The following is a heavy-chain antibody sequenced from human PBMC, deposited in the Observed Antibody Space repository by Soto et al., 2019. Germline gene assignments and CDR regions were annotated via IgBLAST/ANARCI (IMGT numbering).Heavy chain of an antibody. V-gene: IGHV3-30*04. J-gene: IGHJ4*02. Sequence: AVRRVSKAPGKGLEWVAVISYDGIHHYYTDSVKGRFTISRDNSKNTLSLQMNSLRPEDTAVYYCARDLSGSYSTDYWGQGTLVTVSS. CDR3: ARDLSGSYSTDY. D-gene: IGHD1-26*01. CDR2: ISYDGIHH. CDR1: A.